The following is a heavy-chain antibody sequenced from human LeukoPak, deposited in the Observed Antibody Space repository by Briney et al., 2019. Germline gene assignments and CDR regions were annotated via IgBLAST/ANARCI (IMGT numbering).Heavy chain of an antibody. D-gene: IGHD5-18*01. CDR1: GYTFTSYG. J-gene: IGHJ6*03. CDR2: ICAYNGNT. CDR3: ARETPLSGYSYGYGGYYYYYMDV. Sequence: ASVKVSCKASGYTFTSYGISWVRQAPGQGLEWMGWICAYNGNTNYAQKLQGRVTMTTDTSTSTAYMELRSLRSDDTAVYYCARETPLSGYSYGYGGYYYYYMDVWGKGTTVTVSS. V-gene: IGHV1-18*01.